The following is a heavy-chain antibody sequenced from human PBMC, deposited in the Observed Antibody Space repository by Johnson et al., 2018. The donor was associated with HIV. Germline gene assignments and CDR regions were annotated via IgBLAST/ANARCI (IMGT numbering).Heavy chain of an antibody. CDR3: ARDKELREEQLVTGAFDI. Sequence: QVQLVESGGGVVQPGRSLRLSCAASGFTFSSYAMHWVRQAPGKGLEWVAVISYDGSNKYYADSVKGRFTISRDNSKNTLYLQMSSLRTEDTAVYYCARDKELREEQLVTGAFDIWGQGTMVTVSS. J-gene: IGHJ3*02. V-gene: IGHV3-30*04. CDR2: ISYDGSNK. D-gene: IGHD6-13*01. CDR1: GFTFSSYA.